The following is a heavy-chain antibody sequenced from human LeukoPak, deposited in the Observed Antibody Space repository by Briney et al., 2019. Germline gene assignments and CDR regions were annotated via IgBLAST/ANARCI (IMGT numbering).Heavy chain of an antibody. Sequence: GESLKISCKGSGYSFTSYWIGWVRQMPGKGLEWMGIIYPGDSDTRYSPSFQGQVTISADKSISTAYLQWSSLKASDIAMYYCARCPKRRITIFGVVTEFDPWGQGTLVTVSS. CDR2: IYPGDSDT. V-gene: IGHV5-51*01. CDR1: GYSFTSYW. CDR3: ARCPKRRITIFGVVTEFDP. D-gene: IGHD3-3*01. J-gene: IGHJ5*02.